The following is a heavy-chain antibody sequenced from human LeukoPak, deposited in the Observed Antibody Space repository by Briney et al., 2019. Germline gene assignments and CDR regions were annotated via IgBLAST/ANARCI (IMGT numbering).Heavy chain of an antibody. CDR1: GFTFSSYA. CDR3: AKGGGYYGSGSYKCFDY. Sequence: GGSLRLSCAASGFTFSSYAMSWVRQAPGKGLEWVSAISGGGGSTYYADSVKGRFTISRDNSKNTLYLQMNSLRAEDTAVYYCAKGGGYYGSGSYKCFDYWGQGTLVTVSS. V-gene: IGHV3-23*01. CDR2: ISGGGGST. D-gene: IGHD3-10*01. J-gene: IGHJ4*02.